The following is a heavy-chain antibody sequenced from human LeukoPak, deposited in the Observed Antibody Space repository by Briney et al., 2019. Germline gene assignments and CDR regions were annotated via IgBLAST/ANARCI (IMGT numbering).Heavy chain of an antibody. CDR1: GYSFTSYW. J-gene: IGHJ5*02. D-gene: IGHD6-13*01. CDR3: ARSIAAAGTGNWFDP. CDR2: IYPGDSDT. Sequence: EESLKISCKGSGYSFTSYWIGWARQMPGKGLEWMGIIYPGDSDTRYSPSFQGQVTISADKSISTAYLQWSSLKASDTAMYYCARSIAAAGTGNWFDPWGQGTLVTVSS. V-gene: IGHV5-51*01.